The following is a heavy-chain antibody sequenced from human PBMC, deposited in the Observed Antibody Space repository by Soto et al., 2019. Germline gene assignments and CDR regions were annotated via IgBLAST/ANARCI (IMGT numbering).Heavy chain of an antibody. D-gene: IGHD6-13*01. CDR3: ARGGSSSDY. CDR1: GGTFSTYA. CDR2: IIPSTGST. V-gene: IGHV1-69*13. J-gene: IGHJ4*02. Sequence: SVKVSCKAFGGTFSTYAVSWVRQAPGQGLEWVGGIIPSTGSTNHAQKFQGRVTITADESTRTVYMELTSLRSDDTAVYYCARGGSSSDYWGQGTLVTVSS.